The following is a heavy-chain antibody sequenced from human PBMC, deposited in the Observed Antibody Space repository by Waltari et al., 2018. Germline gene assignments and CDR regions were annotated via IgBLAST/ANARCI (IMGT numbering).Heavy chain of an antibody. D-gene: IGHD3-22*01. CDR3: ARNGDYYDSAAYYRP. J-gene: IGHJ4*02. CDR2: ISYDGSNK. Sequence: QAQLVQSGGGVVQPGRSLRLSCAASGFTFSSYTFNWLRQPPGQGREWLAPISYDGSNKHYADTVKGRFSISRDNTKNTLHLQMDSLRPEDTAVYYCARNGDYYDSAAYYRPWGQGTLVTVSS. CDR1: GFTFSSYT. V-gene: IGHV3-30-3*01.